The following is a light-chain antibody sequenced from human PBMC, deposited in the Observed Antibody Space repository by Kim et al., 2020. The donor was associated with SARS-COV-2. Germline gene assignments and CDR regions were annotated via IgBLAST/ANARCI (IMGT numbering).Light chain of an antibody. CDR2: DNN. CDR3: GTWDNSLSAWV. J-gene: IGLJ3*02. CDR1: GTIIASND. Sequence: EATISCCGSGTIIASNDVPWYQQLPGTAPKLLIYDNNNRPSGIPARFSGSRSATSATLGITGLQTGDEADYYCGTWDNSLSAWVFGGGTQLTVL. V-gene: IGLV1-51*01.